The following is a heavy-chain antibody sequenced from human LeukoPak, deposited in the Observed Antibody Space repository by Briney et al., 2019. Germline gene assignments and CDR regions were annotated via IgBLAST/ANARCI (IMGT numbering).Heavy chain of an antibody. J-gene: IGHJ4*02. CDR3: AKDSYYDILTGYPDY. Sequence: GGSLRPSCAASGFTFSSYGMHWVRQAPGKGLEWVAVISYDGSNKYYADSVKGRFTISRDNSKNTLYLQMNSLRAEDTAVYYCAKDSYYDILTGYPDYWGQGTLVTVSS. CDR1: GFTFSSYG. D-gene: IGHD3-9*01. CDR2: ISYDGSNK. V-gene: IGHV3-30*18.